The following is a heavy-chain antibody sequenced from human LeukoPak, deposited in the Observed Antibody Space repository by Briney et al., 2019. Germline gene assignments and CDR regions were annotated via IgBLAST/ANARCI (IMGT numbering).Heavy chain of an antibody. CDR3: ARGSACSSTSCYLGDWFDP. D-gene: IGHD2-2*01. Sequence: ASVKVSCKASGYIFTSYDINWVRQATGQGLEWMGWTNPNSGNTGYAQKFQGRVTMTRNTSISTAYMELSSLRSEDTAVYYCARGSACSSTSCYLGDWFDPWGQGTLVTVSS. CDR1: GYIFTSYD. J-gene: IGHJ5*02. CDR2: TNPNSGNT. V-gene: IGHV1-8*01.